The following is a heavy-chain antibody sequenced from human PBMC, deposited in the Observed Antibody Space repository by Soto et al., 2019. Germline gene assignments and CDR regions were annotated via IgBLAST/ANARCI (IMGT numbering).Heavy chain of an antibody. D-gene: IGHD2-21*02. Sequence: GASLKVSCKACGYTFTGYYMHLVRQAPGQGLEWMGWINPNSGGTNYAQKFQGWVTMTRDTSISTAYMELSRLRSDDTAVYYCARTRLCGGDCYSAYYFDFRGQGALVTVSS. V-gene: IGHV1-2*04. CDR2: INPNSGGT. J-gene: IGHJ4*02. CDR3: ARTRLCGGDCYSAYYFDF. CDR1: GYTFTGYY.